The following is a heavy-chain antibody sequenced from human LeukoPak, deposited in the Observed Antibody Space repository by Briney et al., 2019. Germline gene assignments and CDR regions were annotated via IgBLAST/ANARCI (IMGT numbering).Heavy chain of an antibody. CDR2: IYYSGST. J-gene: IGHJ4*02. V-gene: IGHV4-59*01. CDR3: ARVGNRKYYDYVWGSYRPFDY. Sequence: SETLSLTCTVSGGSISSYYWSWIRQPPGKGLEWIGYIYYSGSTNYNPSLKSRVTISVDTSKNQFSLKLSSVTAADTAVYYCARVGNRKYYDYVWGSYRPFDYWGQGTLVTVSS. CDR1: GGSISSYY. D-gene: IGHD3-16*02.